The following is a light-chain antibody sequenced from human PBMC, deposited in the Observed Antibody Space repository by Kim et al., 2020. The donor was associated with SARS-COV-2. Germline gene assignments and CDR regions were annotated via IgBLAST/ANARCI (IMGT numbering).Light chain of an antibody. Sequence: PGKTARMTCGGNNIGSKSVHWYQQKPGQAPVLVSHYDRDRPSGIPERFSGSNSGNTATLTISRVEAGDEADYYCQVWDSSSDHRVFGGGTQLTVL. J-gene: IGLJ3*02. CDR2: YDR. V-gene: IGLV3-21*04. CDR3: QVWDSSSDHRV. CDR1: NIGSKS.